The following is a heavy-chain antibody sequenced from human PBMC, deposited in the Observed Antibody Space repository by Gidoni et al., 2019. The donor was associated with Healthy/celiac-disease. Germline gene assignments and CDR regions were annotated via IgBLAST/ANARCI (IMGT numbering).Heavy chain of an antibody. J-gene: IGHJ6*02. D-gene: IGHD2-8*02. V-gene: IGHV1-69*01. CDR2: IIPIFGTA. Sequence: QVQLVQSGAEVKKPGSSVKFSCKASGGTFSSYAISWVRQAPGQGLEWMGGIIPIFGTANYAQKFQGRVTITADESTSTAYMELSSLRSEDTAVYYCARDAPPPQNIVLVVYASYYYYGMDVWGQGTTVTVSS. CDR3: ARDAPPPQNIVLVVYASYYYYGMDV. CDR1: GGTFSSYA.